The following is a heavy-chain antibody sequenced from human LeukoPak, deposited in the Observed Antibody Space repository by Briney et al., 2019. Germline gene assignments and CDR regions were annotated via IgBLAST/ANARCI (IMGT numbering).Heavy chain of an antibody. V-gene: IGHV3-7*01. CDR2: IKQDGSEK. CDR3: ARAAPNNWNDGYYYYYMDV. CDR1: GSTFSSYW. Sequence: PGGSLRLSCAASGSTFSSYWMSLVRQAPGKGLEWVANIKQDGSEKYYMDSVKGRFTISRDNAKNSLYLQMNSVRAEDTAVYYCARAAPNNWNDGYYYYYMDVWGKGTTVTVSS. D-gene: IGHD1-20*01. J-gene: IGHJ6*03.